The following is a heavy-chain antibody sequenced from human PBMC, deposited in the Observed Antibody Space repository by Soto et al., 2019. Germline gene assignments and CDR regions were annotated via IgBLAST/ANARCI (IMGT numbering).Heavy chain of an antibody. CDR2: IVVGSGNT. Sequence: GASVKVSCKASGFTFISSAVQWVRQARGQRLEWIGWIVVGSGNTNYAQKFQERVTITRDMSTSTAYMELSSLRYEDTAVYYCAADSDYQVLYYYYGMDVWGQGTTVTVS. V-gene: IGHV1-58*01. CDR3: AADSDYQVLYYYYGMDV. J-gene: IGHJ6*02. D-gene: IGHD4-17*01. CDR1: GFTFISSA.